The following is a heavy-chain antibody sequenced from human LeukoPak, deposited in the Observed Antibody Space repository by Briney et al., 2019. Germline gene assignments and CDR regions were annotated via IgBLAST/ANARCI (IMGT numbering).Heavy chain of an antibody. J-gene: IGHJ4*02. V-gene: IGHV3-21*06. CDR1: GFTFSSYN. Sequence: GGSLRLSCSASGFTFSSYNMNWVRQAPGKGLEWVSGISSWSSYIYYADSVKGRFTISRDNVENSLYLQMNSLRAEDTAVYYCARDLKETAMGESAHDYWGQGTLVTVSS. CDR2: ISSWSSYI. CDR3: ARDLKETAMGESAHDY. D-gene: IGHD5-18*01.